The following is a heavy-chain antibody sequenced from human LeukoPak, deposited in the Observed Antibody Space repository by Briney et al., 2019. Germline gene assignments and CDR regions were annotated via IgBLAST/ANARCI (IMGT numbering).Heavy chain of an antibody. CDR2: ISGSGTNI. CDR3: ATSRVFDY. V-gene: IGHV3-11*04. CDR1: GFNFGDYF. J-gene: IGHJ4*02. Sequence: GGSLRLSCTASGFNFGDYFMSWIRQSPGKGLEWVAFISGSGTNIHYADSVKGRFTISRDNAKNSLYLEMRSLRSEDTAVYYCATSRVFDYWGQGTLVTVSS.